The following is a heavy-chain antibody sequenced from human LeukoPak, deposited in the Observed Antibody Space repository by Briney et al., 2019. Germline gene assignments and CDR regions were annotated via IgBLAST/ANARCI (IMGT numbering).Heavy chain of an antibody. CDR1: GGSISNYY. V-gene: IGHV4-59*01. D-gene: IGHD2-21*01. J-gene: IGHJ4*02. CDR3: ARSGETYFSPPVY. CDR2: VYYSGSV. Sequence: PSETLSLTCTVSGGSISNYYWNWIRQSPGKGLEWLGCVYYSGSVSHNPSLKSRITFSVDTSKRQFSLGLTSVTAADTAVYFCARSGETYFSPPVYWGQGTLVIVSS.